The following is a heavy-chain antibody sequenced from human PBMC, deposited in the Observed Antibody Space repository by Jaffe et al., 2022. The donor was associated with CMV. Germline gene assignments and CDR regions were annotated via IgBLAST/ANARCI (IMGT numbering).Heavy chain of an antibody. D-gene: IGHD1-26*01. Sequence: QVQLVQSGAEVRKPGSSVKVSCQTSGGSFSSDPISWVRQAPGQGLEWVGRIIPIFGLVNYVEKFRDRVIITADTSTNTAYMEVISLTSEDTAIYYCARGVLVGGNYYGTDYFDYWGPGTLVTVSS. J-gene: IGHJ4*02. V-gene: IGHV1-69*09. CDR2: IIPIFGLV. CDR3: ARGVLVGGNYYGTDYFDY. CDR1: GGSFSSDP.